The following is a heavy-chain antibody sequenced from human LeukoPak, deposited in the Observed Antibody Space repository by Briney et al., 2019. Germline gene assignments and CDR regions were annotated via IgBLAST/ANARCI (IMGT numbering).Heavy chain of an antibody. Sequence: PGGSLRLSCAASGFTFSGRWMSWLRQAPGKGLEWVANINQDGTDKYYVDSVKGRFTIPRDIAKNSLYLQMNSLRAEDTAVYYCAREIVGTHKSRFDPWGQGTLVTVSS. D-gene: IGHD1-26*01. J-gene: IGHJ5*02. CDR2: INQDGTDK. V-gene: IGHV3-7*03. CDR1: GFTFSGRW. CDR3: AREIVGTHKSRFDP.